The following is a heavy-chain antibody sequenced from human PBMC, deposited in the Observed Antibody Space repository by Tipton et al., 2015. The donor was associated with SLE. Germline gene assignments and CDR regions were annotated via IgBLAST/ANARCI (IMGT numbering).Heavy chain of an antibody. V-gene: IGHV3-15*01. D-gene: IGHD4-17*01. Sequence: GSLRLSCAASGFTFTSAWMNWVRQAPGKGLEWVGRLKSKAAGGTTDYAAPVKGRFTISRDDSKATVSLQMNGLKTEDTAVYYCVTSMTTGGAFDIWGPRDSGHRLL. J-gene: IGHJ3*02. CDR1: GFTFTSAW. CDR2: LKSKAAGGTT. CDR3: VTSMTTGGAFDI.